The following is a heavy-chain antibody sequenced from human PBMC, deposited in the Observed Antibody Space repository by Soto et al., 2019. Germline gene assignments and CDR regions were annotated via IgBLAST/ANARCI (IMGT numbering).Heavy chain of an antibody. CDR2: IYYSGST. CDR1: GGSISSYY. CDR3: AREKGNIAARAYFDY. J-gene: IGHJ4*02. Sequence: SETLSLTCTVSGGSISSYYWSWIRQPPGKGLEWIGYIYYSGSTNYNPSLKSRVTISVDTSKNQFSLKLSSVTAADTAVYYCAREKGNIAARAYFDYWGQGTLVTVSS. D-gene: IGHD6-6*01. V-gene: IGHV4-59*01.